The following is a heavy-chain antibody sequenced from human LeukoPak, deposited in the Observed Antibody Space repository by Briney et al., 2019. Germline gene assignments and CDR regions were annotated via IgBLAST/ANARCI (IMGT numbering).Heavy chain of an antibody. CDR3: ARGADIVATTIDY. Sequence: SETLSLTCAVDGGSFSGYYWSWIRQPPGKGLEWIGEINHSGSTNYNPSLKSRVTISVDTSKNQFSLKLSSVTAADTTVYYCARGADIVATTIDYWGQGTLVTVSS. D-gene: IGHD5-12*01. V-gene: IGHV4-34*01. CDR1: GGSFSGYY. CDR2: INHSGST. J-gene: IGHJ4*02.